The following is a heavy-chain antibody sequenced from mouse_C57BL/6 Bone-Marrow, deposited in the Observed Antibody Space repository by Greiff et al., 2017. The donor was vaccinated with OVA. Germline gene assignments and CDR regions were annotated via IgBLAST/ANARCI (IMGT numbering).Heavy chain of an antibody. CDR3: ASAGRWLLPDWYFDV. Sequence: QVQLQQPGAELVKPGASVKLSCKASGYTFTSYWMHWVKQRPGRGLEWIGRIDPNSGGTKYNEKFKSKATLTVDKPSSTAYMQLSSLTSEDSAVYYCASAGRWLLPDWYFDVWGTGTTVTVSS. V-gene: IGHV1-72*01. CDR2: IDPNSGGT. J-gene: IGHJ1*03. D-gene: IGHD2-3*01. CDR1: GYTFTSYW.